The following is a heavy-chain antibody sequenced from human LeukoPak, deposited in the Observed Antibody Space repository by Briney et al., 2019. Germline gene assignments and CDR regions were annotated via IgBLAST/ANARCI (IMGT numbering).Heavy chain of an antibody. Sequence: GGSLRLSCAASGFIFSSYWMSWVRQAPGKGLEWVANIKQDGSEKYYVDSVKGRFTISRDNAKNSLYLQMNSLRAEDTAVYFCARADYSSGWYSAEYFQHWGQGTLVTVSS. D-gene: IGHD6-19*01. J-gene: IGHJ1*01. CDR3: ARADYSSGWYSAEYFQH. CDR1: GFIFSSYW. CDR2: IKQDGSEK. V-gene: IGHV3-7*01.